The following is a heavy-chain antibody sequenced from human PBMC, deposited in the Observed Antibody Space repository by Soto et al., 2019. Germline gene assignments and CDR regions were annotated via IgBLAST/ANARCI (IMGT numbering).Heavy chain of an antibody. D-gene: IGHD3-10*01. Sequence: QVQLQESGPGLVKPSETLSLTCTVSGGSISSYYWSWIRQPPGKGLEWIGYIYYSGSTNHNPSLKSRVTISVDTSKYQFSLKLSSVTAADTAVYYCARLTHYYGSGSYGGLDYWGQGTLVTVSS. CDR2: IYYSGST. CDR1: GGSISSYY. J-gene: IGHJ4*02. V-gene: IGHV4-59*01. CDR3: ARLTHYYGSGSYGGLDY.